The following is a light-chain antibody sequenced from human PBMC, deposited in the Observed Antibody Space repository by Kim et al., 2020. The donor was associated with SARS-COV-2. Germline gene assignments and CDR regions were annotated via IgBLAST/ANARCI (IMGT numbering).Light chain of an antibody. CDR1: QSIDRY. CDR2: DAS. V-gene: IGKV3-11*01. CDR3: QQDDT. Sequence: DIVLTQSPATLSVSPGEGATLSCRASQSIDRYLAWYQQKPGQAPRLLIYDASSRATGIPARFSGSGSGTDFTLTISSLEPEDFAVYYFQQDDTFGQGTKLEI. J-gene: IGKJ2*01.